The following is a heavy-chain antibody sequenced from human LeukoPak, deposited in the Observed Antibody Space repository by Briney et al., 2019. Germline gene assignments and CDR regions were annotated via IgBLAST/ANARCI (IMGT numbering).Heavy chain of an antibody. CDR3: ARSSIIAAAGPYYFDY. CDR1: GYTFTSYA. V-gene: IGHV1-69*06. D-gene: IGHD6-13*01. J-gene: IGHJ4*02. CDR2: VIPIFGTA. Sequence: SVKVSCKASGYTFTSYAISWVRQAPGQGLEWMGGVIPIFGTANYAQKFQGRVTITADKSTSTAYMELSSLRSEDTAVYYCARSSIIAAAGPYYFDYWGQGTLVTVSS.